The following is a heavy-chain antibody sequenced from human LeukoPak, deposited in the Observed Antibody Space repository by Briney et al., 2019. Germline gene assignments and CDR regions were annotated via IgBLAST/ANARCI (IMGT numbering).Heavy chain of an antibody. Sequence: GGSLRLSCAVSGFTISDFWMSWVRQAPGKGLEWVANIKQDGSAKYYVDSVKGRFTISRDSAKNSLSLQMNSLRDEDTAVYYCARDPFDYWGQGTLVTVSS. V-gene: IGHV3-7*01. J-gene: IGHJ4*02. CDR3: ARDPFDY. CDR2: IKQDGSAK. CDR1: GFTISDFW.